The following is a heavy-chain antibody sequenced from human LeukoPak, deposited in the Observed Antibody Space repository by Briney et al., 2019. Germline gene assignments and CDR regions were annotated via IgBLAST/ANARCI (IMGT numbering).Heavy chain of an antibody. CDR3: ARDSMFCSGGSCYDNWFDP. V-gene: IGHV4-34*01. J-gene: IGHJ5*02. D-gene: IGHD2-15*01. CDR2: INHSGST. CDR1: GGSFSGYY. Sequence: SETLSLTCAVYGGSFSGYYWSWIRQPPGKGLEWIGEINHSGSTNYNPSLKSRVTISVDTSKNQFSLKLSSVTAADTAMYYCARDSMFCSGGSCYDNWFDPWGQGTLVTVSS.